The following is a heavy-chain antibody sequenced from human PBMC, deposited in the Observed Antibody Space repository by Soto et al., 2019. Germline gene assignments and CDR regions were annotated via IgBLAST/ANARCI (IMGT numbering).Heavy chain of an antibody. CDR1: GFTFSNNW. J-gene: IGHJ4*02. D-gene: IGHD2-21*01. V-gene: IGHV3-7*01. Sequence: GGSLRLSCAASGFTFSNNWMTWVRQAPGKGLEWVANINQDGSGKHYVDSVKGRFTISRDNAKNSLYLQMNSLRAEDTAVYYCAREVCSPNLDDWGQGTPVTVSS. CDR3: AREVCSPNLDD. CDR2: INQDGSGK.